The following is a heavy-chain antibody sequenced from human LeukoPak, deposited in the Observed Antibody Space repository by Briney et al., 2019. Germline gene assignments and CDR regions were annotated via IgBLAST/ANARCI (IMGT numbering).Heavy chain of an antibody. J-gene: IGHJ4*02. CDR2: ISGSGGRT. Sequence: PGGSLRLSCAATGLTFSSYGMSWVRQAPGKGLEWVSAISGSGGRTYYADSVKGRFTVSRDNSKNTLYLQMNSLRAEDTAVYYCAKDRVGATLYFDRWGQGTLVTVSS. D-gene: IGHD1-26*01. CDR3: AKDRVGATLYFDR. CDR1: GLTFSSYG. V-gene: IGHV3-23*01.